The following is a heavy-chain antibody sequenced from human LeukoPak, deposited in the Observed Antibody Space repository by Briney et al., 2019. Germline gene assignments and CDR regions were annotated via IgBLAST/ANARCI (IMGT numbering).Heavy chain of an antibody. D-gene: IGHD6-13*01. CDR1: GFTFSSYA. CDR2: ISGSGGST. CDR3: AKDPPHRHSSSWFFDY. Sequence: GGSLRLSCAASGFTFSSYAMSWVRQAPGKGLEWVSAISGSGGSTYYADSVKGRFTISRDNSKNTLYLQMNSLRAEGTAVYYCAKDPPHRHSSSWFFDYWGQGTLVTVSS. J-gene: IGHJ4*02. V-gene: IGHV3-23*01.